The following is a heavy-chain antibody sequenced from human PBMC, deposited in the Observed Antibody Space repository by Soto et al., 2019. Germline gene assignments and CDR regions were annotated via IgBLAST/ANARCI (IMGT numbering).Heavy chain of an antibody. V-gene: IGHV3-11*01. CDR3: ATRGVAATRYYYYGMDV. D-gene: IGHD2-15*01. Sequence: PGGSLRLSCAASGFTFSDYYMSWIRQAPGKGLEWVSYISSSGSTIYYADSVKGRFTISRDNAKNSLYLQMNSLRAEDTAVYYCATRGVAATRYYYYGMDVWGQGTTVTVSS. CDR2: ISSSGSTI. J-gene: IGHJ6*02. CDR1: GFTFSDYY.